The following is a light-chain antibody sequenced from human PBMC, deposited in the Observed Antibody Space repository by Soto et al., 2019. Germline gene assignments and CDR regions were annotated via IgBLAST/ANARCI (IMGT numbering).Light chain of an antibody. J-gene: IGKJ1*01. CDR1: QTISSW. Sequence: DIQMTQSPSTLSGSVGDRVTITCRASQTISSWLAWYQQKPGKAPELLIYAASTLQSGVPSRFSGSGSGTDFTLTISCLQSEDFATYYCQQYYSFPLWTFGQGTKVDI. V-gene: IGKV1-5*01. CDR2: AAS. CDR3: QQYYSFPLWT.